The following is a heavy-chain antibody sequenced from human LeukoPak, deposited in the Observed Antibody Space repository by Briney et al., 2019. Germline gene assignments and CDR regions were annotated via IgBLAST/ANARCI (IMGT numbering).Heavy chain of an antibody. J-gene: IGHJ4*02. CDR2: IYYSGST. CDR3: AREHSYYDRSGYYYGSGYFDY. CDR1: GGSISTYY. D-gene: IGHD3-22*01. Sequence: PSETLSLTCTVSGGSISTYYWSWIRQPPGKGLEWIGYIYYSGSTNYNPSLKSRVIISVDTSKNQFSLKLSSVTAADTAVYSCAREHSYYDRSGYYYGSGYFDYWGQGTLVTVSS. V-gene: IGHV4-59*01.